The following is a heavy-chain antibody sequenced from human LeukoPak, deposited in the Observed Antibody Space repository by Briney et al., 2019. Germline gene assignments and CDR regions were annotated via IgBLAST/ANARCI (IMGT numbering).Heavy chain of an antibody. Sequence: GESLRLSCAASGFTVRSNYMSWVRQAPGKGLEWVSVIHSGGTTFYADSVKGRITISRDDSKNTLYLQMNSLRAEDTAVYYCATGSLGDYYYGMDAWGQGTTVTVSS. CDR2: IHSGGTT. CDR3: ATGSLGDYYYGMDA. D-gene: IGHD6-13*01. CDR1: GFTVRSNY. J-gene: IGHJ6*02. V-gene: IGHV3-66*01.